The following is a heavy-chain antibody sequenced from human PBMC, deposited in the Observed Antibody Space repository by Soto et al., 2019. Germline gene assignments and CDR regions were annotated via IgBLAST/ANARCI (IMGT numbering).Heavy chain of an antibody. J-gene: IGHJ6*02. CDR3: ARDPGTAMPYYYYYGMDV. V-gene: IGHV3-72*01. CDR2: TRNKANSYTT. D-gene: IGHD5-18*01. CDR1: GFTSSDHY. Sequence: GGSLRLSYAASGFTSSDHYMDWVRQAPGKGLEWVGRTRNKANSYTTEYAASVKGRFTISRDDSKNSLYLQMNSLRAEDTAVYYCARDPGTAMPYYYYYGMDVWGQGTTVTVSS.